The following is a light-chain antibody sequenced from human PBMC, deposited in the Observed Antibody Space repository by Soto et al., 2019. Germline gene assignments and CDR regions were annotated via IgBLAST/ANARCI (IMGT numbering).Light chain of an antibody. V-gene: IGLV2-11*01. J-gene: IGLJ2*01. Sequence: QSALTQPRSVSGSPGQSVTISCTGTSSDVGGYNYVSWYQQHPGKAPKLMIYDVSKRPSGVPDRFSGSKSGNTASLTISGLQAEDEADYYCCSYAGSYFLVFGRGTKVTVL. CDR2: DVS. CDR1: SSDVGGYNY. CDR3: CSYAGSYFLV.